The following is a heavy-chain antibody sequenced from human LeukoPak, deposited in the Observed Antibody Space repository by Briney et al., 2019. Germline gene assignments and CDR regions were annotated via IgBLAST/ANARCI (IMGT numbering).Heavy chain of an antibody. CDR1: GFTFSSHW. Sequence: GGSLRLSCAVSGFTFSSHWMTWVRQAPGRGLEWLANIKPDGSEKYYVDSVKGRFTISRDNAKNSLYLQMDSLRAEDTALYFCARDGSDYVEGYYWGKGTLVTVSS. J-gene: IGHJ4*02. CDR3: ARDGSDYVEGYY. D-gene: IGHD4-17*01. V-gene: IGHV3-7*01. CDR2: IKPDGSEK.